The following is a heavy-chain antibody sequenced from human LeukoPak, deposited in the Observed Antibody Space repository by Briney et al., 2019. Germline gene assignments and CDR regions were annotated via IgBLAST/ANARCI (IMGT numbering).Heavy chain of an antibody. CDR3: ARAESGSYHFDY. J-gene: IGHJ4*02. V-gene: IGHV3-21*01. D-gene: IGHD1-26*01. CDR2: ISSSSSYI. Sequence: PGGSLRLSCAASGFTLSSYSMNWVRQAPGKGLEWVSSISSSSSYIYYADSVKGRFTISRDNAKNSLYLQMNSLRAEDTAVYYCARAESGSYHFDYWGQGTLVTVSS. CDR1: GFTLSSYS.